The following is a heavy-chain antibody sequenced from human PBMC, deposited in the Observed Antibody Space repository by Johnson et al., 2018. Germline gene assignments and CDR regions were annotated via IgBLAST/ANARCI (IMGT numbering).Heavy chain of an antibody. V-gene: IGHV3-73*01. CDR3: TRSDYSGTYFS. Sequence: VRLVQSGGGLVKPGGSXRLSCAASGFSFSGSPMHWVRQASGKGLEWVGRIRSKANNYAIAYGSSVKGRFTISRDDSKNTAYLQMNSLKTEDTAVYYCTRSDYSGTYFSWGQGTRVTVSS. CDR2: IRSKANNYAI. CDR1: GFSFSGSP. D-gene: IGHD1-26*01. J-gene: IGHJ1*01.